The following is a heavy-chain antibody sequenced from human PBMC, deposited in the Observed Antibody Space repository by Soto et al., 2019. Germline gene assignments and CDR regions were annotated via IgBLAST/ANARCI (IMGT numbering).Heavy chain of an antibody. V-gene: IGHV3-23*01. CDR1: GFTFSSYA. CDR3: AKDQGDYYGSGSYYKSEDWLY. Sequence: GGSLRLSCAASGFTFSSYAMSWVRQAPGKGLEWVSAISGSGGSTYYADSVKGRFTISRDNSKNTLYLQMNSLRAEDTAVYYCAKDQGDYYGSGSYYKSEDWLYWGQGTLVTISS. J-gene: IGHJ4*02. CDR2: ISGSGGST. D-gene: IGHD3-10*01.